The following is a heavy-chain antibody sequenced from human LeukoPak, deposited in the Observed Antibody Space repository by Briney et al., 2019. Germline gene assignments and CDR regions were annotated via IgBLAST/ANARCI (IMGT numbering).Heavy chain of an antibody. D-gene: IGHD1-26*01. Sequence: GASVKVSCKASGYTFTGNYLHWVRQAPGQGLEWMGWINPNSGDTHYAQKFQGRVTMTRDTSISTAYMELSRLRSDDTAVYYCARGSIVGATESLGFDYWAREPWSPSPQ. CDR2: INPNSGDT. V-gene: IGHV1-2*02. J-gene: IGHJ4*02. CDR3: ARGSIVGATESLGFDY. CDR1: GYTFTGNY.